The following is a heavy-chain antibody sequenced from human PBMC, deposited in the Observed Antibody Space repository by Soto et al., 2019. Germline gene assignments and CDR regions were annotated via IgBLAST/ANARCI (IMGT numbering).Heavy chain of an antibody. CDR2: IYYSGST. CDR1: GGSISSYY. CDR3: AREGPPGIAV. D-gene: IGHD6-19*01. V-gene: IGHV4-59*01. Sequence: SETLSLTCTVSGGSISSYYWSWIRQPPGKGLEWIGYIYYSGSTNYNPSLKSRVTISVDTSKNQFSLKLSSVTAADTAVYYCAREGPPGIAVWGQGTPVTVSS. J-gene: IGHJ4*02.